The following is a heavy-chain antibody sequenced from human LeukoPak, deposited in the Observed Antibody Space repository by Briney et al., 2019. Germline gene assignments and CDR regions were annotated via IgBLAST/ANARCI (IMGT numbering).Heavy chain of an antibody. J-gene: IGHJ4*02. CDR1: GVTFSSYG. D-gene: IGHD5-12*01. CDR3: TPKAIRANSGDDYDD. CDR2: ISSNGNDK. Sequence: GSLILSFAASGVTFSSYGMHWVRQAPGKGLELVALISSNGNDKLYGDYVKGRFTISSDDSKSKLYLQMNSLRVEDTTVYYCTPKAIRANSGDDYDDWGQGTLVTVSS. V-gene: IGHV3-30*03.